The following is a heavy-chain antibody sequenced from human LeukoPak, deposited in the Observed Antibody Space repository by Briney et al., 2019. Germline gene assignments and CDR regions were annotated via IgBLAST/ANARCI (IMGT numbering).Heavy chain of an antibody. CDR1: GGSISSSSYY. Sequence: SETLSLTCTVPGGSISSSSYYWGWIRQPPGKGLEWIGSIYYSGSTYYNPSLKSRVTISVDTSKNQFSLKLSSVTAADTAVYYCARAGMYYFDYWGQGTLVTVSS. J-gene: IGHJ4*02. CDR2: IYYSGST. V-gene: IGHV4-39*07. CDR3: ARAGMYYFDY. D-gene: IGHD1-26*01.